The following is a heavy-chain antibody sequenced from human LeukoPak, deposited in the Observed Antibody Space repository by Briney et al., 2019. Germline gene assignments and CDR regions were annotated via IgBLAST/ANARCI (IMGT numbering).Heavy chain of an antibody. CDR1: GYSFTSYW. J-gene: IGHJ3*02. CDR3: ARSLPITLSDAFDI. Sequence: GESLKISCKGSGYSFTSYWIGWVRQXPGKGLGWMGIIYPVDSDTRYSPSFQAQVTISADKSISTAYLQSSSLKASDTAMYYCARSLPITLSDAFDIWGQGTMVTVSS. D-gene: IGHD2-21*02. V-gene: IGHV5-51*01. CDR2: IYPVDSDT.